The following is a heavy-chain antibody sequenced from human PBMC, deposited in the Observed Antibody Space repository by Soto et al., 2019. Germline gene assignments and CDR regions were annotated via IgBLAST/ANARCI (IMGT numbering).Heavy chain of an antibody. V-gene: IGHV1-69*12. Sequence: QVQLVQSGAEVKKPGSSVKVSCKASGGTFSSYAISWVRQAPGQGLEWMGGIIPIFGTANYAQKFQGRVTNTADESTSTAYMELSSLRSEDTAVYYCARTHYYGSGSYYKAEYFQHWGQGTLVTVSS. D-gene: IGHD3-10*01. J-gene: IGHJ1*01. CDR1: GGTFSSYA. CDR3: ARTHYYGSGSYYKAEYFQH. CDR2: IIPIFGTA.